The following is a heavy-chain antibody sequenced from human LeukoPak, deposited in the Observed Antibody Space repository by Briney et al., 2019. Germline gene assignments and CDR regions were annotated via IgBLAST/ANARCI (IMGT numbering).Heavy chain of an antibody. CDR3: ARNLLYGSSSDAFDI. D-gene: IGHD6-13*01. CDR2: IYCSGST. J-gene: IGHJ3*02. Sequence: SETLSLTCTVSGGSISSYYWSWIRQPPGKGLEWIGYIYCSGSTNYNPSLKSRVTISVDTSKNQFSLKLSSVTAADTAVYYCARNLLYGSSSDAFDIWGQGTMVTVSS. V-gene: IGHV4-59*01. CDR1: GGSISSYY.